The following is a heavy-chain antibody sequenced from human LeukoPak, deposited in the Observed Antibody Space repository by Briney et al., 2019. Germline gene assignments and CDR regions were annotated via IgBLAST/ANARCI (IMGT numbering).Heavy chain of an antibody. Sequence: GGSLRLSCAASGFTFSSYGMHWVRQAPGKGLEWVAVIWYDGNNKYYADSVKGRFTISRDNSKNTLYLQMNSLRAEDTAVYYCAAEYYYDSSGYQGWFDPWGQGTLVTVSS. V-gene: IGHV3-33*01. CDR1: GFTFSSYG. J-gene: IGHJ5*02. D-gene: IGHD3-22*01. CDR3: AAEYYYDSSGYQGWFDP. CDR2: IWYDGNNK.